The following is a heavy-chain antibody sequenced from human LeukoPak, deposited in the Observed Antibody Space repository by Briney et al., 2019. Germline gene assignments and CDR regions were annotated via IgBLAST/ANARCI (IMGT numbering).Heavy chain of an antibody. V-gene: IGHV1-2*02. Sequence: ASVKVSCKASEYTFTGYYMHWVRQAPGQGLEWMGWINPNSGGTNYAQKFQGRVTMTRDTSISTAYMELSRLRSDDTAVYYCARGSSPLGYYYYMDVWGKGTTVTVSS. CDR2: INPNSGGT. CDR1: EYTFTGYY. D-gene: IGHD6-13*01. CDR3: ARGSSPLGYYYYMDV. J-gene: IGHJ6*03.